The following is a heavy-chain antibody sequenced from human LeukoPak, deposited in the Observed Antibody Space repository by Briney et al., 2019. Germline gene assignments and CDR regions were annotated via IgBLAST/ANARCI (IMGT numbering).Heavy chain of an antibody. D-gene: IGHD6-19*01. CDR1: GGSISSGGYY. V-gene: IGHV4-31*03. CDR2: IYYSGST. CDR3: VRNAVGSGPNFDY. Sequence: NPSQTLSLTCTVSGGSISSGGYYWSWIRQHPGKGLEWIGYIYYSGSTYYNPSLKSRVTISVDTSENQFSLKLSSVTATDPAVYYCVRNAVGSGPNFDYWGQGTLVTVSS. J-gene: IGHJ4*02.